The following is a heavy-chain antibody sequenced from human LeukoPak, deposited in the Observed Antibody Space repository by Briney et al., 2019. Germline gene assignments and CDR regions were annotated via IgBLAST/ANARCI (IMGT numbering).Heavy chain of an antibody. J-gene: IGHJ4*02. CDR3: AKLVTHFDY. D-gene: IGHD4-23*01. V-gene: IGHV3-23*01. Sequence: GRSLRLSCAASGFTFSSYAMSWVRQAPGKGLEWVSSISGSGGNTYYVDYVKGRFTISRDNSKNTLYMQMNSLRAEDTAVYYCAKLVTHFDYWGQGTLVTVSS. CDR1: GFTFSSYA. CDR2: ISGSGGNT.